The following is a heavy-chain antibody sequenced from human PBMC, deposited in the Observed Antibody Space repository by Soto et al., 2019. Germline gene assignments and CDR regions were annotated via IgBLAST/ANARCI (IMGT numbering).Heavy chain of an antibody. CDR2: IYYTGTT. Sequence: SATLSLTCTVSGASVSRDSYYWGWVRQPPGKGLEWIGSIYYTGTTYYTPSLKSRVTISIDPSRNQFSLNLRSVTASDTAVYYCARPESFYVRPYSARFDFWGQGSLVTVSS. V-gene: IGHV4-39*01. CDR3: ARPESFYVRPYSARFDF. J-gene: IGHJ4*02. CDR1: GASVSRDSYY. D-gene: IGHD2-21*01.